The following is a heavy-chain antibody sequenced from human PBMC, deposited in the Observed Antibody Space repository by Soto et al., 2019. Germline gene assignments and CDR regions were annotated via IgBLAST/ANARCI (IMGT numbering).Heavy chain of an antibody. CDR3: ARAGYCTNGVGRRTKYYYYMDG. J-gene: IGHJ6*03. CDR2: INHSGST. D-gene: IGHD2-8*01. CDR1: GGSFSGYY. Sequence: SETLSLTCAVYGGSFSGYYWSWIRQPPGKGLEWIGEINHSGSTNYNPSLKSRVTISVDTSKNQFSLKLSSVTAADTAVYYCARAGYCTNGVGRRTKYYYYMDGWGKGTTVTVSS. V-gene: IGHV4-34*01.